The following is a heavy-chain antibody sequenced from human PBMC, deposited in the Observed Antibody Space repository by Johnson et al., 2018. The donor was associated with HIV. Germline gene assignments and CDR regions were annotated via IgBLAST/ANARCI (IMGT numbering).Heavy chain of an antibody. D-gene: IGHD2/OR15-2a*01. CDR3: ARDQFGTSTTGGDVAFDI. CDR1: GFTFSDYA. CDR2: IAYDFSNE. Sequence: QVQLVESGGGVVQPGGSLRLSCVASGFTFSDYAMHWVRQAPGKGLESVAVIAYDFSNELYADSVNGRFTISRDNSRNALYLQMNSLRAEDTAVFYCARDQFGTSTTGGDVAFDIWGQGTMVTVSS. J-gene: IGHJ3*02. V-gene: IGHV3-30*04.